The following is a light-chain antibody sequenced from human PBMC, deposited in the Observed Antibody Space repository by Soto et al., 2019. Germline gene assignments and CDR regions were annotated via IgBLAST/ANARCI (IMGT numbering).Light chain of an antibody. V-gene: IGKV3-20*01. CDR2: GAS. J-gene: IGKJ4*01. Sequence: EIVLTQSPGTLSLSPGERATLSCRASQSVSSSYYLAWYQQKPGQAPRLLIYGASSRATGIPDRLSGSGSGTDFTLTISRLEPEDFAVYYCQQYGSSPLTFGGGTKVEIK. CDR3: QQYGSSPLT. CDR1: QSVSSSYY.